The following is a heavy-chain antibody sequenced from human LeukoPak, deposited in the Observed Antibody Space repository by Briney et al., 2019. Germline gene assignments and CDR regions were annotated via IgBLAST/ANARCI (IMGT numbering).Heavy chain of an antibody. CDR1: GGSISSYY. J-gene: IGHJ3*02. V-gene: IGHV4-59*12. CDR3: ARVSRSGSYFGAFEI. CDR2: IYNSGST. Sequence: TSETLSLTCTVSGGSISSYYWNWIRQPPGKGLEWIGYIYNSGSTNNNPSLKSRVTISVDTSKNQFSLKLSSVTAADTAVYYCARVSRSGSYFGAFEIWGQGTMVTVSS. D-gene: IGHD1-26*01.